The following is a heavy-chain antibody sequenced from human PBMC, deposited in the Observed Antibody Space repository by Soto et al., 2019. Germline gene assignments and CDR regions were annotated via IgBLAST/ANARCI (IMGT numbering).Heavy chain of an antibody. CDR3: ARVHLVRTSSYYCGMDV. Sequence: VDLVESGGGLVKPGGSLTLSCATSGFTFSNYRMNWVRQAPGKGLEWVASISGSGKDTFYRDSVKGRFTISRDNAESSLVLQMNSLTVDETAVYHCARVHLVRTSSYYCGMDVWGPGTTVTVSS. J-gene: IGHJ6*02. D-gene: IGHD6-6*01. V-gene: IGHV3-21*06. CDR2: ISGSGKDT. CDR1: GFTFSNYR.